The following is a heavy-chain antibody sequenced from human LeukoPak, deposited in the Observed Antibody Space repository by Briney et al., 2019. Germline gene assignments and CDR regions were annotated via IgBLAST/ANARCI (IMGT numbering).Heavy chain of an antibody. CDR1: GGSISSYY. V-gene: IGHV4-59*05. J-gene: IGHJ4*02. Sequence: SETLSLTCTVSGGSISSYYWSWIRQPPGKGLEWIGSIYYSGSTYYNPSLKSRVTISVDTSKNQFSLKLSSVTAADTAVYYCACLVGAAELGYWGQGTLVTVSS. CDR2: IYYSGST. D-gene: IGHD1-26*01. CDR3: ACLVGAAELGY.